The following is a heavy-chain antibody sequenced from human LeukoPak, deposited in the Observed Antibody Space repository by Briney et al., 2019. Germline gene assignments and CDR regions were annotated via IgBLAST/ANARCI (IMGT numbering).Heavy chain of an antibody. CDR1: GGTFSSYA. D-gene: IGHD6-13*01. CDR2: FIPIFGTA. J-gene: IGHJ4*02. CDR3: ARDRGEIAAHFDY. V-gene: IGHV1-69*13. Sequence: SVKVSCKASGGTFSSYAISWVRQAPGQGLEWMGGFIPIFGTANYAQKFQGRVTITADESTSTAYMELSSLRSEDTAVYYCARDRGEIAAHFDYWGQGTLVTVSS.